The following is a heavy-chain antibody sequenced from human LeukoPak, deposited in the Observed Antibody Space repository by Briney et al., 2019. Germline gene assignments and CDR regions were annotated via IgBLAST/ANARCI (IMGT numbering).Heavy chain of an antibody. CDR3: TTTAYYDFWSGYSGPVDY. CDR2: IKSKTDGGTT. V-gene: IGHV3-15*01. CDR1: GFTFSNAW. J-gene: IGHJ4*02. Sequence: GGSLRLSCAASGFTFSNAWMSWVRQAPGKGLEWVGRIKSKTDGGTTDYAAPVKGRFTISRDDSKNTLYLQMNSLKTEDTAVYYCTTTAYYDFWSGYSGPVDYWGQGTLVTVSS. D-gene: IGHD3-3*01.